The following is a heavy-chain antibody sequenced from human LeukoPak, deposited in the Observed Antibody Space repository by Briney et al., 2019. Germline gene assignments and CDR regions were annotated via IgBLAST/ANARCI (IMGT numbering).Heavy chain of an antibody. D-gene: IGHD3-10*02. CDR1: VFTFSSYE. CDR3: AELGITMIGGV. CDR2: ISSSGSTI. Sequence: GGSLRLSCAASVFTFSSYEMNWVRQAPGKGLEGVSYISSSGSTIYYADSVKGRFTISRDNAKNSLYLQMNSLRAEDTAVYYCAELGITMIGGVWGKGTTVTISS. J-gene: IGHJ6*04. V-gene: IGHV3-48*03.